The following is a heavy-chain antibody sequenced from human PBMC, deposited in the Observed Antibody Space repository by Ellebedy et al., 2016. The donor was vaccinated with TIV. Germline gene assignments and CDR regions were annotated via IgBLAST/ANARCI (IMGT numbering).Heavy chain of an antibody. Sequence: AASVKVSCKTSGYTFTDYGISWVRQAPGQGLEWMGWISVYNGNTNYAQRVQGRVTMTTDTSTTTAYMKLRSLRSDDTTVYFGGRVVSDYSWGSFRLDYWGQGTLVTVSS. CDR1: GYTFTDYG. V-gene: IGHV1-18*01. J-gene: IGHJ4*02. D-gene: IGHD3-16*02. CDR3: GRVVSDYSWGSFRLDY. CDR2: ISVYNGNT.